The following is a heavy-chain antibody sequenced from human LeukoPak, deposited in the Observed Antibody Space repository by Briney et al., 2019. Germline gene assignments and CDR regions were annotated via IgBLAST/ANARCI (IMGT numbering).Heavy chain of an antibody. V-gene: IGHV4-59*01. CDR3: ARDLGHFDY. Sequence: PSETLSLTCTVSGGLIRTYYWSWIRQPPGKGLEWMGYIYHSGNTDYNPSLKSRVTISVGSSKNQFSLKLSSVTAADTAVYYCARDLGHFDYWGQGTLVTVSS. J-gene: IGHJ4*02. D-gene: IGHD7-27*01. CDR2: IYHSGNT. CDR1: GGLIRTYY.